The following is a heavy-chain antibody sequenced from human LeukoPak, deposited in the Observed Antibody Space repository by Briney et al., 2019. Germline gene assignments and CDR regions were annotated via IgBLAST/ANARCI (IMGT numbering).Heavy chain of an antibody. CDR2: IYHSGST. J-gene: IGHJ4*02. V-gene: IGHV4-38-2*01. CDR3: ARKLYGDYRFDY. Sequence: PSETLSLTCAVSGYSISSGYYWGWIRQPPGKGLEWIGSIYHSGSTYYNPSLKSRVTISVDTSKNQFSLKLSSATAADTAVYYCARKLYGDYRFDYWGQGTLVTVSS. D-gene: IGHD4-17*01. CDR1: GYSISSGYY.